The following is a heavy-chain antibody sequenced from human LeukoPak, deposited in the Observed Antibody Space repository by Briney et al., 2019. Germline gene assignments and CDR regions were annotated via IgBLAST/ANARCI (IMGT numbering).Heavy chain of an antibody. D-gene: IGHD2-8*01. CDR1: GGSFSGYC. CDR3: ARNSRVYATSYYYYYYMDV. CDR2: INHSGST. Sequence: NASETLSLTCAVYGGSFSGYCWSWIRQPPGKGLEWIGEINHSGSTNYNPSLKSRVTISVDTSKNQFSLKLSSVTAADTAVYYCARNSRVYATSYYYYYYMDVWGKGTTVTVSS. V-gene: IGHV4-34*01. J-gene: IGHJ6*03.